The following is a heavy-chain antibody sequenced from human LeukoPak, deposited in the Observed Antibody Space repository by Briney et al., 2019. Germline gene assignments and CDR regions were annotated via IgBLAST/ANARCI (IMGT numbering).Heavy chain of an antibody. D-gene: IGHD3-22*01. J-gene: IGHJ4*02. Sequence: QSGGSLRLSCVVSGFTFSSYWMSWVRQAPGKGLEWVANIKQDGSEKYYVGSLKGRFTISRDNAKNSLYLQMNSQRAEDTAVYYCARNYYDSSGYYVYWGQGTLVTVSS. CDR3: ARNYYDSSGYYVY. CDR1: GFTFSSYW. CDR2: IKQDGSEK. V-gene: IGHV3-7*01.